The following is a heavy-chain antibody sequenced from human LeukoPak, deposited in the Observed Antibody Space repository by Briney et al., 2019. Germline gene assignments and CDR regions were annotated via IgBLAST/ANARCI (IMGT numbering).Heavy chain of an antibody. CDR2: IYYSGST. CDR3: ARDSGSYLAFDI. J-gene: IGHJ3*02. Sequence: SETLSLTCTVSGGSISSYYWSWIRQPPGKGLEWIGYIYYSGSTNYNPSLKSRVTISVDTSKNQFSLKLSSVTAADTAVYYCARDSGSYLAFDIWGQGTMVTVSS. D-gene: IGHD1-26*01. V-gene: IGHV4-59*01. CDR1: GGSISSYY.